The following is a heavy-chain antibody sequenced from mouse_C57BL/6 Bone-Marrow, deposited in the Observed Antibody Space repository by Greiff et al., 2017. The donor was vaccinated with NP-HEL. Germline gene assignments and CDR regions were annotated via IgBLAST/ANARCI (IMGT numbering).Heavy chain of an antibody. CDR1: GFTFSDYY. D-gene: IGHD2-1*01. CDR2: INYDGSST. V-gene: IGHV5-16*01. CDR3: ARDNYYYFDY. Sequence: EVNLVESEGGLVQPGSSMKLSCTASGFTFSDYYMAWVRQVPEKGLEWVANINYDGSSTYYLDSLKSRFIISRDNAKNILYLQMSSLKSEDTATYYCARDNYYYFDYWGQGTTLTVSS. J-gene: IGHJ2*01.